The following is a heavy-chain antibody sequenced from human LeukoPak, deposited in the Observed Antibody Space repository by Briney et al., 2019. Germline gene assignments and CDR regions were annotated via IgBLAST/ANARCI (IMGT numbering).Heavy chain of an antibody. V-gene: IGHV7-4-1*02. D-gene: IGHD3-10*01. CDR3: ARDYTRMVRGVIIGGVGY. CDR1: GYTFTSYA. J-gene: IGHJ4*02. CDR2: INTNTGNP. Sequence: ASVKVSCKASGYTFTSYAMNWVRQAPGQGLEWMGWINTNTGNPTYAQGFTGRFVFSLDTSVSTAYLQISSLKAEDTAVYYCARDYTRMVRGVIIGGVGYWGQGTLVTVSS.